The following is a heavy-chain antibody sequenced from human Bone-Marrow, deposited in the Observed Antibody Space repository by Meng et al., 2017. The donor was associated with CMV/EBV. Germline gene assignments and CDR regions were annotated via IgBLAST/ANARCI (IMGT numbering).Heavy chain of an antibody. D-gene: IGHD3-16*01. Sequence: ASVKVSCKASGYTFTAYYIHWVRQAPGQGLEWMGWINPDSGSPNYAQKFQGRVTMTRDTSIRTAYMDLSRLRSDDTAVYYCARQDRRGTYGMDVGGQGTTVTVSS. CDR1: GYTFTAYY. CDR3: ARQDRRGTYGMDV. V-gene: IGHV1-2*02. J-gene: IGHJ6*02. CDR2: INPDSGSP.